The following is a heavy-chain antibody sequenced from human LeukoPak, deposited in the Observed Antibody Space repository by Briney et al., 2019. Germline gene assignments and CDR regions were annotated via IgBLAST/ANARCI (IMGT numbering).Heavy chain of an antibody. CDR1: GYAFTGYY. CDR2: INPNSGGT. V-gene: IGHV1-2*02. Sequence: ASVKVSCKASGYAFTGYYMHWVRQAPGQGLEWMGWINPNSGGTNYAQKFQGRVTMTRDTSISTAYMALSRLRSDDTAVYYCARGRASYYDILTGRNWFDPWGQGTLVTVSS. D-gene: IGHD3-9*01. J-gene: IGHJ5*02. CDR3: ARGRASYYDILTGRNWFDP.